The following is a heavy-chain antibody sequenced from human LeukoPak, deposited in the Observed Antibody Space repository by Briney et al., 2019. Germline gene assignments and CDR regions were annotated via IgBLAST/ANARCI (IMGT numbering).Heavy chain of an antibody. D-gene: IGHD1-1*01. Sequence: GGSLRLSCAASGFTFSSYSMNWVRQAPGKGLEWVSYISSSSSTIYYADSVKGRFTISRDNAKNSLYLQMNSLRAEDTAVYYCAKDIGNWNGDFDYWGQGTLVTVSS. CDR2: ISSSSSTI. J-gene: IGHJ4*02. CDR3: AKDIGNWNGDFDY. CDR1: GFTFSSYS. V-gene: IGHV3-48*01.